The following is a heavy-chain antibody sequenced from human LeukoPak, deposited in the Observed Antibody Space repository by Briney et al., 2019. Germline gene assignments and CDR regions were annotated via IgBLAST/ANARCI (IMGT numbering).Heavy chain of an antibody. CDR3: AKGLAVAGHFDY. CDR2: IYSGGST. CDR1: GFTVSSNH. J-gene: IGHJ4*02. Sequence: GGSLRLSCAASGFTVSSNHMSWVRQGAGKGLEWVSVIYSGGSTHYADSVKGRFTISRDNAKNSLYLQMNSLRAEDTAVYYCAKGLAVAGHFDYWGQGTLVTVPS. V-gene: IGHV3-53*01. D-gene: IGHD6-19*01.